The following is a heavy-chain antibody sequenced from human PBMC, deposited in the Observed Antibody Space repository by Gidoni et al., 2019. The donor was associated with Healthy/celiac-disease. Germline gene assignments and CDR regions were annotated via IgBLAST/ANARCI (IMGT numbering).Heavy chain of an antibody. CDR3: ASGIGSPDSSSFFYYYYYMDV. V-gene: IGHV1-2*02. D-gene: IGHD6-6*01. Sequence: QVQLVQSGAEVKKPGASVKVSCKASGYTFTGYYMHWVRQAPGQGLEWMGWINPNSGGTNYAQKFQGRVTMTRDTSISTAYMELSRLRSDDTAVYYCASGIGSPDSSSFFYYYYYMDVWGKGTTVTVSS. CDR1: GYTFTGYY. CDR2: INPNSGGT. J-gene: IGHJ6*03.